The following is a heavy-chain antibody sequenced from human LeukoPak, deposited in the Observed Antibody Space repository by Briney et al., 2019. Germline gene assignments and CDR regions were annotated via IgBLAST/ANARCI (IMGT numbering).Heavy chain of an antibody. Sequence: GGSLRLSCAASGFTVSSNHMSWVRQAPGKGLEWVSVIYSGGSTFYADSVKGRFTISRDNSKNTMYLEMKSLRAEDTAVYYCAAYSGSSYDYWGQGTLVTVSS. V-gene: IGHV3-53*01. D-gene: IGHD1-26*01. CDR2: IYSGGST. CDR1: GFTVSSNH. CDR3: AAYSGSSYDY. J-gene: IGHJ4*02.